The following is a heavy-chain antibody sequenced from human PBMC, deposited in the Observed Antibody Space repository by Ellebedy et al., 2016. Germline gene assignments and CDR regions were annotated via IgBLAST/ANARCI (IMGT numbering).Heavy chain of an antibody. Sequence: GESLKISCKASGYSFTSYWIGWVRQRPGKGLEWMGIINPGDSDTRYSPSFQGQVTMSADKSIFTAYLQWSSLKASDTAMYYCVRHSGGYFSYYYMDVWGKGTTVTVSS. CDR1: GYSFTSYW. CDR3: VRHSGGYFSYYYMDV. D-gene: IGHD6-19*01. V-gene: IGHV5-51*01. J-gene: IGHJ6*03. CDR2: INPGDSDT.